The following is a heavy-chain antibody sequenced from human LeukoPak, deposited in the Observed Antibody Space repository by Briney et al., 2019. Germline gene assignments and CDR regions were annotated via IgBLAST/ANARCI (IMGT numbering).Heavy chain of an antibody. Sequence: GGSLRLSCAASGFTFSGSALHWVRQACWKGLEWVGRIRSKANSYATAYAASVKGRFNISRDDSKNTAYLQMNSLKTEDTAVYYCTRGIAFDIWGQGTMVTVSS. CDR2: IRSKANSYAT. J-gene: IGHJ3*02. V-gene: IGHV3-73*01. D-gene: IGHD3-10*01. CDR3: TRGIAFDI. CDR1: GFTFSGSA.